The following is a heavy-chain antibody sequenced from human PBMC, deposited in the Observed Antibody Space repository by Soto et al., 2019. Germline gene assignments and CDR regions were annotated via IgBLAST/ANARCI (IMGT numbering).Heavy chain of an antibody. V-gene: IGHV3-74*01. D-gene: IGHD2-2*01. Sequence: PVVSLRLSCAASGFTFSTYWMHWIRQVPGKGLEWVSRINSDATHTYYADSVKGRFTISRDNAKNTLHLEMNSLRAEDTAIYYGVRDGHCITSSCEGNWFDPWGQGT. J-gene: IGHJ5*02. CDR2: INSDATHT. CDR1: GFTFSTYW. CDR3: VRDGHCITSSCEGNWFDP.